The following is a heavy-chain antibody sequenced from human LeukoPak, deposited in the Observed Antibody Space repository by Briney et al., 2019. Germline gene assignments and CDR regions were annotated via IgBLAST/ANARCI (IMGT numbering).Heavy chain of an antibody. Sequence: GGSLRLSCAASGFALSSHWMTWVRQVLGRGPEWVANVNRDGSETYYLDSVKGRFTISKDNAKNSLYLQINSLRAEDTALYHCARNNGMDVWGQGTTVIVSS. CDR3: ARNNGMDV. CDR1: GFALSSHW. J-gene: IGHJ6*02. CDR2: VNRDGSET. V-gene: IGHV3-7*03.